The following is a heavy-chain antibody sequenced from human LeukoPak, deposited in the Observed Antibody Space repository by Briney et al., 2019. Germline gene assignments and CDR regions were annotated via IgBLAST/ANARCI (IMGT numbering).Heavy chain of an antibody. D-gene: IGHD1-26*01. J-gene: IGHJ4*02. CDR3: ARWEEQPDDY. V-gene: IGHV3-21*01. Sequence: GRSLRLSCVASGFTFSSNSMNWVRQAPGKGLEWVSSISSGSSYIYYADSVKGRFTISRDNAKNSLYLQMNSLRVEDTAVYYCARWEEQPDDYWGQGTLVTVSS. CDR2: ISSGSSYI. CDR1: GFTFSSNS.